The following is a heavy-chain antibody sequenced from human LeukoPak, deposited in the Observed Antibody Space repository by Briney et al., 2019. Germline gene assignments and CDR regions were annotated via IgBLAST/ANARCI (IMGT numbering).Heavy chain of an antibody. CDR3: ARDEAVTSYFDY. D-gene: IGHD4-17*01. CDR1: GFTFSSYG. CDR2: ISYDGSNK. Sequence: PGRSLRLSCAASGFTFSSYGMHWVRQAPGKGLEWVAVISYDGSNKYYADSVKGRFTISRNNAKNSLYLQMNSLRAEDTAVYYCARDEAVTSYFDYWGQGTLVTVSS. V-gene: IGHV3-30*03. J-gene: IGHJ4*02.